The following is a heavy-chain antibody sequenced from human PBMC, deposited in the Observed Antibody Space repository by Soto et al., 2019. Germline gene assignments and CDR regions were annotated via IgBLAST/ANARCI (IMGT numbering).Heavy chain of an antibody. CDR2: MNPGSGDT. D-gene: IGHD3-16*01. CDR1: GYSFTNND. J-gene: IGHJ5*02. CDR3: ARMATFGSLNWFDP. Sequence: ASVKVSCKASGYSFTNNDVSWVRQATGQGLEWMGWMNPGSGDTGYAQKFQGRVTMTRDISIATAYMELSSLRSDDTAIYYCARMATFGSLNWFDPWGQGTQVTVSS. V-gene: IGHV1-8*01.